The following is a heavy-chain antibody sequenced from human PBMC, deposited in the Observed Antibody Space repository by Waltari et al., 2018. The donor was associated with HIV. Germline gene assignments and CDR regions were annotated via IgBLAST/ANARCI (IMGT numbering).Heavy chain of an antibody. CDR2: IYYSGST. D-gene: IGHD3-10*01. J-gene: IGHJ5*02. CDR1: GASISNYY. Sequence: QVQLQESGPGLVKPSETLSLTCTVSGASISNYYWSWIRQPPGKGLEWIGYIYYSGSTNYNPSLKRRVTISVHTSKNQFSLNLSSVTAADTAVYYCARQTQAYGSGSYSPDNWFDPWGQGTLVTVSS. V-gene: IGHV4-59*01. CDR3: ARQTQAYGSGSYSPDNWFDP.